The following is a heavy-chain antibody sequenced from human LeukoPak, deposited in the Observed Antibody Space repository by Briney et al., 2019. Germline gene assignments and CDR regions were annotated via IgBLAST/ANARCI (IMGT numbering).Heavy chain of an antibody. CDR1: GFTFSSYS. D-gene: IGHD2-21*02. CDR3: ARAAVTAIFGVEYFQH. Sequence: PGGSLRLSCAASGFTFSSYSMNWVRQAPGKGLEWVSSISSSSSNIYYADSVKGRFTISRDNAKNSLYLQMNSLRAEDTAVYYCARAAVTAIFGVEYFQHWGQGTLVTVSS. J-gene: IGHJ1*01. CDR2: ISSSSSNI. V-gene: IGHV3-21*01.